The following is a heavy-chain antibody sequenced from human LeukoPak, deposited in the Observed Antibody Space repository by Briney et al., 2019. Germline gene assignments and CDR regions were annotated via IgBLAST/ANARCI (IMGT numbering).Heavy chain of an antibody. Sequence: SETLSLTCSVSGGALSSESYYWNWIRQPAGKGLEWIGRVHTSGSSNYNLSLKGRVNISLDTSKRHFSLELTSVTAADTAVYYCARDRSYWYFDLWGRGTLVSVSS. CDR2: VHTSGSS. J-gene: IGHJ2*01. CDR3: ARDRSYWYFDL. CDR1: GGALSSESYY. V-gene: IGHV4-61*02.